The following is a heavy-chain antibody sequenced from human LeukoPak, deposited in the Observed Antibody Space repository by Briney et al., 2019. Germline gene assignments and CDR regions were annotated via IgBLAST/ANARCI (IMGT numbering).Heavy chain of an antibody. CDR1: GGSISSYY. CDR3: ARYTSMVAFHAHGFDI. Sequence: SETLSLTCTVSGGSISSYYWSWIRQSPGKGLEWIGYIYSSGNTNYNPSLKSRVTMSVDTSKNKFSLKVRSVTAPDTAVYYCARYTSMVAFHAHGFDIWGQGTLVTVSS. CDR2: IYSSGNT. J-gene: IGHJ3*02. D-gene: IGHD5-18*01. V-gene: IGHV4-59*01.